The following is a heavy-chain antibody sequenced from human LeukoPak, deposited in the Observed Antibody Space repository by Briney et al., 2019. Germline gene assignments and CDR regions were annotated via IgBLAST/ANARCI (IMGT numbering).Heavy chain of an antibody. J-gene: IGHJ5*02. CDR3: ARAVYGDYGGDWFDP. D-gene: IGHD4-17*01. Sequence: ASVKVSCKASGYTFTSYGISWLRQAPGQGLEWMGWISAYNGNTNYAQKLQGRVTMTTDTSTSTAYMELRSLRSDDTAVYYCARAVYGDYGGDWFDPWGQGTLVTVSS. V-gene: IGHV1-18*01. CDR1: GYTFTSYG. CDR2: ISAYNGNT.